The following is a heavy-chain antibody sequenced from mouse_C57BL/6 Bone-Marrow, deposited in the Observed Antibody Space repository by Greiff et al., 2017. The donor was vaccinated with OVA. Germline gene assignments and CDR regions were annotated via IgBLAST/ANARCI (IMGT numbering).Heavy chain of an antibody. V-gene: IGHV5-6*01. J-gene: IGHJ3*01. CDR1: GFTFSSYG. CDR2: ISSGGSYT. Sequence: EVMLVESGGDLVKPGGSLKLSCAASGFTFSSYGMSWVRQTPDKRLEWVATISSGGSYTYYPDSVKGRFTISRDNAKNTLYLQMSSLKSEDTAMYYCASYGLFAYWGQGTLVTVSA. CDR3: ASYGLFAY. D-gene: IGHD1-1*02.